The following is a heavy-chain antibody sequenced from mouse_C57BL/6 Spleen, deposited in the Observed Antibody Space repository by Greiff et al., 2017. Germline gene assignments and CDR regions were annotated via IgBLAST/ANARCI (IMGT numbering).Heavy chain of an antibody. CDR2: IRLKSDNYAT. Sequence: EVRVVESGGGLVHPGGSMKLSCGASGFTFSNYWMNWVRQSPEKGLEWVAQIRLKSDNYATHYAESVKGRFTISRDDSKSSVYLQMNNLRAEDTGIYYCTGGFLSRYFDVWGTGTTVTVSS. D-gene: IGHD1-1*01. CDR1: GFTFSNYW. CDR3: TGGFLSRYFDV. J-gene: IGHJ1*03. V-gene: IGHV6-3*01.